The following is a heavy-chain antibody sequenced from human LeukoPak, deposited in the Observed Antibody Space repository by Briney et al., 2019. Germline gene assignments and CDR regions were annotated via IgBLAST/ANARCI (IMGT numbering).Heavy chain of an antibody. CDR3: ARGLAPSTSTDY. CDR1: GGSFSGYY. Sequence: PSETLSLTCAVYGGSFSGYYWSWIRQPPGKGLEWIGEINHSGSTNYNPSLKSRVTISVDTSKNQFSLKLSSVTAADTAVYYCARGLAPSTSTDYWGQGTLVTVSS. J-gene: IGHJ4*02. D-gene: IGHD2/OR15-2a*01. CDR2: INHSGST. V-gene: IGHV4-34*01.